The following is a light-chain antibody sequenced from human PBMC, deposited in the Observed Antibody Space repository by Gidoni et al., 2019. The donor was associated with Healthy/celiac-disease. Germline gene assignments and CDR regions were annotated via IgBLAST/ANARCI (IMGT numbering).Light chain of an antibody. Sequence: DIKMTQSPSSLSASVGDRVTITCQASQDISNYLNWYQQKPGKAPKLLIYDASNLETGVPSRFSGSGSGTDFTFTISSLQPEDIATYYFQQYDNLPYTFGQGTKLEIK. J-gene: IGKJ2*01. V-gene: IGKV1-33*01. CDR2: DAS. CDR3: QQYDNLPYT. CDR1: QDISNY.